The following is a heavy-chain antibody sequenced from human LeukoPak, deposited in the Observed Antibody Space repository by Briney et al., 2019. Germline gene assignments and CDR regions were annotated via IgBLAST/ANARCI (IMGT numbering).Heavy chain of an antibody. CDR3: ARDLMRGNEGSDY. D-gene: IGHD2-8*01. J-gene: IGHJ4*02. Sequence: PSETLSLTCSVSGVSINSRYYDWWGWIRQPPGKGLEWIGSISSNGNTYYKPSLRTRVTISLDTSKNQFSLKLSSVTAADTAVYYCARDLMRGNEGSDYWGQGTLVPVSS. CDR2: ISSNGNT. CDR1: GVSINSRYY. V-gene: IGHV4-39*07.